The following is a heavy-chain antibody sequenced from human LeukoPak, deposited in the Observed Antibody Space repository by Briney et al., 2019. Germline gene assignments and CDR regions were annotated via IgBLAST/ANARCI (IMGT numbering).Heavy chain of an antibody. V-gene: IGHV3-30-3*01. Sequence: GGSLRLSCAASGFTFSSYAMHWVRQAPGKGLEWVAVISYDGSNKYYADSVRGRFTISRDTSKNTLYLQMNSLRPEDTAVYYCARDSGSATYYYYYDMDVWGQGTTVTVSS. J-gene: IGHJ6*02. CDR1: GFTFSSYA. D-gene: IGHD6-19*01. CDR2: ISYDGSNK. CDR3: ARDSGSATYYYYYDMDV.